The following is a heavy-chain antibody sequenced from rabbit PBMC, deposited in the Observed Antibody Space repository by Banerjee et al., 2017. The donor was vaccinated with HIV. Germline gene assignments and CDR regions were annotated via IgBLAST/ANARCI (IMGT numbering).Heavy chain of an antibody. V-gene: IGHV1S45*01. CDR1: GSDISSYYY. D-gene: IGHD2-1*01. J-gene: IGHJ4*01. CDR3: ARSLPAGDGIIDFNL. Sequence: QQQLEESGGGLVKPGGTLTLTCKASGSDISSYYYMSWVRQAPGKGLEWIGCIVGGSTGTTYYASWAKGRFTISKTSSTTVTLQMTSLTAADTATYFCARSLPAGDGIIDFNLWGPGTLVTVS. CDR2: IVGGSTGTT.